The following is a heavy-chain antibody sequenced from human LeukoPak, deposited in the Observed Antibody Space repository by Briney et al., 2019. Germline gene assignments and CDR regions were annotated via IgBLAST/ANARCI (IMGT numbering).Heavy chain of an antibody. CDR1: GFTFTSYA. Sequence: GGSLRLSCAASGFTFTSYAMSWVRQAPGKGLEWVSTIRMTGGSTYYADSVKGRFTISRDNSKNTLHLQMNSLRAEDTAVYYCAKGGGITRPYFDYWGQGTLVTVSS. V-gene: IGHV3-23*01. CDR2: IRMTGGST. CDR3: AKGGGITRPYFDY. D-gene: IGHD3-16*01. J-gene: IGHJ4*02.